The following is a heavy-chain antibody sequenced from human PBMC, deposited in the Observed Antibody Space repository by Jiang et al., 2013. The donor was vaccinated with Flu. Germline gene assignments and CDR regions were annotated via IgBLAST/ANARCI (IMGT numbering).Heavy chain of an antibody. J-gene: IGHJ4*02. CDR1: GYTFTSYY. V-gene: IGHV1-46*01. D-gene: IGHD2-15*01. Sequence: SGAEVKKPGASVKVSCKASGYTFTSYYMHWVRQAPGQGLEWMGIINPSGGSTSYAQKFQGRVTMTRDTSTSTVYMELSSLRSEDTAVYYCARNDQPACSGGSCYAYYFDYWGQGTLVTVSS. CDR2: INPSGGST. CDR3: ARNDQPACSGGSCYAYYFDY.